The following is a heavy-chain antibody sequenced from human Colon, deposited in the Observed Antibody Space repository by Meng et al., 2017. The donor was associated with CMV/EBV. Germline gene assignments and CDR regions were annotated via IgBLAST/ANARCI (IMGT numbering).Heavy chain of an antibody. V-gene: IGHV1-8*01. CDR2: MNPSSENT. J-gene: IGHJ5*02. CDR1: FSSYE. Sequence: FSSYEINWVRQDTGRGVGWIGWMNPSSENTGYEQKVQGRVTMTRNTDISTAYMELSSLRSEDTGVYYCARGGVGGSGSYSSGWFDPWGQGTLVTVSS. CDR3: ARGGVGGSGSYSSGWFDP. D-gene: IGHD3-10*01.